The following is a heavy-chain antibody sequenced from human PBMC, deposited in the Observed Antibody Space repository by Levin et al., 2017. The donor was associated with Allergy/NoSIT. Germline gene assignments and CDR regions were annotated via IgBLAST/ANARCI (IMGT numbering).Heavy chain of an antibody. D-gene: IGHD1-7*01. CDR3: ASKLAGYYGMDV. CDR2: IIPILGIA. V-gene: IGHV1-69*02. CDR1: GGTFSSYT. Sequence: GGSLRLSCKASGGTFSSYTISWVRQAPGQGLEWMGRIIPILGIANYAQKFQGRVTITADKSTSTAYMELSSLRSEDTAVYYCASKLAGYYGMDVWGQGTTVTVSS. J-gene: IGHJ6*02.